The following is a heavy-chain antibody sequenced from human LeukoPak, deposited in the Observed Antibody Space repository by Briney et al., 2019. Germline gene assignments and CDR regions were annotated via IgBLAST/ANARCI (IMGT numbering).Heavy chain of an antibody. V-gene: IGHV3-30*03. CDR2: ISYDGCNK. D-gene: IGHD6-19*01. CDR3: ARSFPPEGRLGGGWYRSYYYYYYGMDV. Sequence: PGGSLRLSCAPSGFTFSSYSMTWVRQAPGKGLEWVAVISYDGCNKYYADSVKGRFPISRDNSKNTLYLQMNSLRAEDTAVYYCARSFPPEGRLGGGWYRSYYYYYYGMDVWGQGTTVTVSS. J-gene: IGHJ6*02. CDR1: GFTFSSYS.